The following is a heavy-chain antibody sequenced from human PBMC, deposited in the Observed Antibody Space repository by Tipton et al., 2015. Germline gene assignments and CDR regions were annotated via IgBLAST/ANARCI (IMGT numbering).Heavy chain of an antibody. D-gene: IGHD6-19*01. CDR3: ARTIPVAGTYGMDV. J-gene: IGHJ6*02. CDR1: GFTLSTYA. Sequence: SLRLSCAASGFTLSTYAMHWVRQAPGKGLEWVALISYDGSDKYYADSVKGRFTISRDSSENTLYLQMNSLRAEDTAVYYRARTIPVAGTYGMDVWGQGTTVTVSS. CDR2: ISYDGSDK. V-gene: IGHV3-30*01.